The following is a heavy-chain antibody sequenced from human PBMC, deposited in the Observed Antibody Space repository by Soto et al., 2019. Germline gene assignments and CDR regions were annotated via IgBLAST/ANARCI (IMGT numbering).Heavy chain of an antibody. CDR2: INPSGGST. D-gene: IGHD5-18*01. CDR1: GYTFTSYY. J-gene: IGHJ4*02. Sequence: GASVKVSCKASGYTFTSYYMHWVRQAPGQGLEWMGIINPSGGSTSYAQKFQGRVTMTRDTSTSTVYMELSSLRSEDTAVYYCARDLGGTAMVQDFDYWGQGTLITVSS. V-gene: IGHV1-46*01. CDR3: ARDLGGTAMVQDFDY.